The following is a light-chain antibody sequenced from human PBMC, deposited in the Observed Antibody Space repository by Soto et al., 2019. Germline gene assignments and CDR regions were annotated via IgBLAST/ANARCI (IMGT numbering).Light chain of an antibody. CDR1: QDINNY. J-gene: IGKJ4*01. Sequence: DIQLTQTPPSQSASVGDRVTITCQASQDINNYLNWYQQKPGKAPELLIYDASTLETGVPSRFSGSGSGTDFTFAISSLQPEDFATYYCQQYDNLPLIFGGGTKVEI. CDR2: DAS. CDR3: QQYDNLPLI. V-gene: IGKV1-33*01.